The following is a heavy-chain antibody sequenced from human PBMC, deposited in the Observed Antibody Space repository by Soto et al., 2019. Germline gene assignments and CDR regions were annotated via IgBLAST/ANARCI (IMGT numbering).Heavy chain of an antibody. J-gene: IGHJ5*02. CDR3: ARGGDGAGAEEANWFDP. D-gene: IGHD6-19*01. CDR2: IYYSGST. V-gene: IGHV4-39*01. CDR1: GGSISSSSYY. Sequence: SETLSLTCTVSGGSISSSSYYWGWIRQPPGKGLEWIGSIYYSGSTYYNPSLKSRVTISVDTSKNQFSLKLSSVTAADTAVYYCARGGDGAGAEEANWFDPWGQGTLVTVSS.